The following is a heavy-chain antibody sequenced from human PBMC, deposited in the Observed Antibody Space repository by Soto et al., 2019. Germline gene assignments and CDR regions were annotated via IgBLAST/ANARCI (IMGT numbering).Heavy chain of an antibody. CDR2: IYWDDDK. Sequence: QIPLKESGPTLVKPTQTLTLTCTFSGFSLLTSGMGVGWIRQPPVKALEWLALIYWDDDKRYSPSLRSRLTITTDTSKNQVVLTMTSMDPVDTDTYYCAHGVSGSGVFDYWCQGTLVSVSS. D-gene: IGHD3-3*01. CDR3: AHGVSGSGVFDY. J-gene: IGHJ4*02. V-gene: IGHV2-5*02. CDR1: GFSLLTSGMG.